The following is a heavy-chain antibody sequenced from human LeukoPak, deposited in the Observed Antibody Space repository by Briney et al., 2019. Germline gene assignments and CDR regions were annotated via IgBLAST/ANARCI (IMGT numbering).Heavy chain of an antibody. D-gene: IGHD6-19*01. Sequence: PSGTQSLTCAVSGGSISSSNWWSRLRPPQGKGLEWIGEIYHSGSTNYTPSLKTRITISVDKSKNQVALKLSSGTAADTAGDYGARLKAVAGIDYWGEGTLVTVSS. CDR1: GGSISSSNW. CDR2: IYHSGST. J-gene: IGHJ4*02. V-gene: IGHV4-4*02. CDR3: ARLKAVAGIDY.